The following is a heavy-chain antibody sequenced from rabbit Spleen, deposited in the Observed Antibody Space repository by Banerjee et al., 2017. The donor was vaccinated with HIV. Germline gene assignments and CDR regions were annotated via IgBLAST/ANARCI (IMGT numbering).Heavy chain of an antibody. J-gene: IGHJ4*01. CDR3: ARDTGSGHYIDAYFDL. CDR2: IYGGDIHST. Sequence: EQLVESGGGLVKPEGSLKLSCTASGFSFSNKAVMCWVRQTPGKGLEWIACIYGGDIHSTAYASWAKGRFTISKTSSTTVTLQMTSLTVADTATYFCARDTGSGHYIDAYFDLWGPGTLVTVS. D-gene: IGHD1-1*01. V-gene: IGHV1S45*01. CDR1: GFSFSNKAV.